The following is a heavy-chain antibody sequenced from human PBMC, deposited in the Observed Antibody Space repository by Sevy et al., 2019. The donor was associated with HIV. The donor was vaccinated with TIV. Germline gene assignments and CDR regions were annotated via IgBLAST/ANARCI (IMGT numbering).Heavy chain of an antibody. Sequence: GGSLRLSCAASGFTVSSNYMSWVRQAPGKGLEWVSVIYSGGSTYYADSVKGRFTISRDNSKNTLYLQMNSLRAEDTAVYYCAGGQVVGAYYYYYYMDVWGKGTTVTVSS. D-gene: IGHD1-26*01. CDR3: AGGQVVGAYYYYYYMDV. V-gene: IGHV3-66*02. J-gene: IGHJ6*03. CDR1: GFTVSSNY. CDR2: IYSGGST.